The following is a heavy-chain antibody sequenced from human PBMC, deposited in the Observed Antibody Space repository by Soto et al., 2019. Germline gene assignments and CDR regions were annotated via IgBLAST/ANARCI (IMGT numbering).Heavy chain of an antibody. D-gene: IGHD6-6*01. Sequence: GGSLRLSCAASGFTFSSYGMHWVRQAPGKGLEWVAVIWYDGSNKYYADSVKGRFTISRDNSKNTLYLQMNSLRAEDTAVYYCARDQGEGSSSSSVDYWGQGTLVTVSS. J-gene: IGHJ4*02. CDR3: ARDQGEGSSSSSVDY. V-gene: IGHV3-33*01. CDR1: GFTFSSYG. CDR2: IWYDGSNK.